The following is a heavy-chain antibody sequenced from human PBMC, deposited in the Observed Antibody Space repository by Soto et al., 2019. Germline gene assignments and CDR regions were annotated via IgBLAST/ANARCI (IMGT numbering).Heavy chain of an antibody. J-gene: IGHJ4*02. CDR3: ARDEGAPRTYYFNY. CDR2: IKQDGSEK. V-gene: IGHV3-7*01. Sequence: GGSLRLSCAASGFTFSSYWMSWFRQAPGKGLEWVANIKQDGSEKYYVDSVKGRFTISRDNAKNSLYLQMNSPRAEDTAVYYCARDEGAPRTYYFNYWGQGTLVTVSS. CDR1: GFTFSSYW.